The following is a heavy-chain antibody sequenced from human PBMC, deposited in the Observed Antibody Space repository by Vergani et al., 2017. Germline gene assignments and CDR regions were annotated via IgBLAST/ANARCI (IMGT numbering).Heavy chain of an antibody. CDR2: IYYSGST. CDR3: ARNPYCGGDCYSDAFDI. V-gene: IGHV4-59*01. D-gene: IGHD2-21*02. Sequence: QVQLQESGPGLVKPSETLSLTCTVSGGSISSYYWSWIRQPPGKGLEWIGYIYYSGSTNYNPSLKSRVTISVDTSKNQFSLKLSSGTAADTAVYYCARNPYCGGDCYSDAFDIWGQGTMVTVSS. CDR1: GGSISSYY. J-gene: IGHJ3*02.